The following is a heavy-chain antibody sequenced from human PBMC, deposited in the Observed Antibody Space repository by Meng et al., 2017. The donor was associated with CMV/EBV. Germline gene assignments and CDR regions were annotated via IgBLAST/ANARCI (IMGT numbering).Heavy chain of an antibody. J-gene: IGHJ6*02. CDR2: IIPIFGTA. V-gene: IGHV1-69*05. CDR1: GGTFSSYA. Sequence: SVKVSCKASGGTFSSYAISWVRQAPGQGLEWMGGIIPIFGTANYAQKFQGRVTITTDESTSTAYMELSSLRSEDTAVYYCAGEDCSSTSCYRGGGYYYGMDVWGQGTTVTVSS. CDR3: AGEDCSSTSCYRGGGYYYGMDV. D-gene: IGHD2-2*02.